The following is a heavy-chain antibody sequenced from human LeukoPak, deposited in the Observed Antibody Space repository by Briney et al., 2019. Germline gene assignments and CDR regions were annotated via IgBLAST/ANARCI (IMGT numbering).Heavy chain of an antibody. V-gene: IGHV4-38-2*02. D-gene: IGHD3-10*01. CDR1: GYSISSGYY. J-gene: IGHJ6*03. Sequence: PSETLSLTCTVSGYSISSGYYWGWIRQPPGKGLEWIGSIYHSGRTFYNPSLKSRVTISVDTSKNQFSLKLTSVTAADTAVYYCARHPGYYYYMDVWGKGTTVTISS. CDR2: IYHSGRT. CDR3: ARHPGYYYYMDV.